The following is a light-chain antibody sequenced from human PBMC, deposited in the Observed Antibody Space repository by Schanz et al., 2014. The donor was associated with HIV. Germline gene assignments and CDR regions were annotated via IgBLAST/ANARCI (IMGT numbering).Light chain of an antibody. CDR2: EAS. CDR1: QSISSD. J-gene: IGKJ1*01. CDR3: QQYDSSSWT. Sequence: DIQMTQSPSTLSASVGDRVSIICRSSQSISSDLAWYQQKPGKAPYLLISEASTLETGVPSRFSGSRSGIEFPLTISSLQPDHFATYYCQQYDSSSWTFGLGTKVETK. V-gene: IGKV1-5*03.